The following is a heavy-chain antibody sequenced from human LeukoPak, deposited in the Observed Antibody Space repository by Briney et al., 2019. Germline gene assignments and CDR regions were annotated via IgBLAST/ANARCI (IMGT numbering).Heavy chain of an antibody. V-gene: IGHV3-9*01. CDR2: ISWNSGDI. D-gene: IGHD3-10*01. CDR1: GFTFEDYA. J-gene: IGHJ4*02. Sequence: GGSLRLSCAASGFTFEDYAMHWVRQAPGKGLEWVSGISWNSGDIGYADSVKGRFTVSRDNAKNSLYLQMNGLRPDDTALYYCAKGVVRRALYFDYWGQGTLVTVPS. CDR3: AKGVVRRALYFDY.